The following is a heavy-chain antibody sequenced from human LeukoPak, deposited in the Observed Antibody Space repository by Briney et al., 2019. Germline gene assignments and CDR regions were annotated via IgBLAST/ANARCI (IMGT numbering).Heavy chain of an antibody. V-gene: IGHV4-39*01. J-gene: IGHJ3*02. CDR1: GDSFSRNTYS. CDR3: ARRGSMGGSFVGAFDI. Sequence: SETLSLTCTVSGDSFSRNTYSWGWIRQPPGKGLEWIGSIYYTGRTFYNPSLKSRVTISVDTSKNQFSLKLSSVTAADTAVYYCARRGSMGGSFVGAFDIWGQGTMVTVTS. CDR2: IYYTGRT. D-gene: IGHD1-26*01.